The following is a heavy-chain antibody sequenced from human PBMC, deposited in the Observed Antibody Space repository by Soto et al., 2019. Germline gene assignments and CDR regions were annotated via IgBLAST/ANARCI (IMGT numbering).Heavy chain of an antibody. D-gene: IGHD1-1*01. CDR2: IFYSGST. CDR1: GGSISSGGYY. V-gene: IGHV4-31*03. J-gene: IGHJ6*02. CDR3: ARAQLKDYYYGMDV. Sequence: SETMSLTCTVSGGSISSGGYYWSWIRQHPGKGLEWIGYIFYSGSTYYNPSLKSRVTISVDTSKNQFSLKLSSVTAADTAVYYCARAQLKDYYYGMDVWGQGTTVT.